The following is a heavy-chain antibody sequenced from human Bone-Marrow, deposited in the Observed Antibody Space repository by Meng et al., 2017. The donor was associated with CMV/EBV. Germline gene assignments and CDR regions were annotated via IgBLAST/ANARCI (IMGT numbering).Heavy chain of an antibody. CDR2: MNPNSGNT. CDR1: GYTFTSYD. Sequence: ASVKVSCKASGYTFTSYDINWVRQATGQGLEWMGWMNPNSGNTGYAQKFQGRVTMTRDTSISTAYMELSRLRSDDTAVYYCARVGRWELLWALDYWGQGTLATVSS. D-gene: IGHD1-26*01. CDR3: ARVGRWELLWALDY. V-gene: IGHV1-8*02. J-gene: IGHJ4*02.